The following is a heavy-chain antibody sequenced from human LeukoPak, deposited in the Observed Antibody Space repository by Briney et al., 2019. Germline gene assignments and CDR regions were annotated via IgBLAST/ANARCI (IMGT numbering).Heavy chain of an antibody. Sequence: PSETLSLTCTVSGGSISSYYWSWIRQPPGKGLEWIGEINHSGSTNYNSSLKSRVTISVDTSKNQFSLKLSSVTAADTAVYYCARGFSITGTTLDYWGQGTLVTVSS. CDR3: ARGFSITGTTLDY. D-gene: IGHD1-7*01. CDR2: INHSGST. V-gene: IGHV4-34*01. CDR1: GGSISSYY. J-gene: IGHJ4*02.